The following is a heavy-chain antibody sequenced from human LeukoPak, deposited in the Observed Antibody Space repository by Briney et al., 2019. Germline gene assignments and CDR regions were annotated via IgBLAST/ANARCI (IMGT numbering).Heavy chain of an antibody. CDR1: GYTYTSYG. CDR2: ISAYNGYT. V-gene: IGHV1-18*01. Sequence: GASVKVSCKASGYTYTSYGISWVRQAPGQGLEWMGWISAYNGYTNYAQKLQGRVTMTTDTPTSTAYMELRSLRSDDTAVYYCARGRAGSYYWPLDYWGQGTLVTVSS. D-gene: IGHD3-10*01. J-gene: IGHJ4*02. CDR3: ARGRAGSYYWPLDY.